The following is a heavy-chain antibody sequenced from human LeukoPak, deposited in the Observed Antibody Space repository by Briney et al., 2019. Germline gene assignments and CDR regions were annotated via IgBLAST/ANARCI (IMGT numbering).Heavy chain of an antibody. CDR3: AKDRLGFLGYFQH. V-gene: IGHV3-23*01. CDR1: GLTFSSYA. D-gene: IGHD4-11*01. Sequence: SGGSLRLSCAASGLTFSSYAMNWVRQAPGRGLEWVSVITGSGGSTYHADSVKGRFTISRDNSKNTLYLQMNSLRAEDTAVYYCAKDRLGFLGYFQHWGQGTLVTVSS. CDR2: ITGSGGST. J-gene: IGHJ1*01.